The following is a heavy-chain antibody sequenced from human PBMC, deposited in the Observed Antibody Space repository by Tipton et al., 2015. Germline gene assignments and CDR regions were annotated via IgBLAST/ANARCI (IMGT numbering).Heavy chain of an antibody. CDR1: NASISSHY. V-gene: IGHV4-4*07. CDR2: IHGSGPA. Sequence: TLSLTCTVSNASISSHYWTWIRQPAGKGLEWIGRIHGSGPANYNPSLKGRASMSVDTSNNQFSLRLGSVTAADTAVYYCARATYYDLDVWGQGTTVTVAS. J-gene: IGHJ6*02. CDR3: ARATYYDLDV.